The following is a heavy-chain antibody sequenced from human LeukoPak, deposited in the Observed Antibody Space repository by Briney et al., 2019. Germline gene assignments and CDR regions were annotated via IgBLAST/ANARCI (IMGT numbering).Heavy chain of an antibody. CDR1: GFTFSSYG. CDR2: IWYDRSDN. CDR3: ARGGAGTRGSSWLYYFDY. D-gene: IGHD6-13*01. Sequence: PGGSLRLSCAASGFTFSSYGIHRVRQAPGKGLGWVAVIWYDRSDNYYADSVKGRFTISRDNSMNTLYLQMNSLGAEDTAVYYCARGGAGTRGSSWLYYFDYWGQGTLVTVSS. V-gene: IGHV3-33*01. J-gene: IGHJ4*02.